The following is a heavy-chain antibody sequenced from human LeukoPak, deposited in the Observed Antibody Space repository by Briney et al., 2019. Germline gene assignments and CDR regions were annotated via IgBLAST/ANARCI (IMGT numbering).Heavy chain of an antibody. CDR1: GYTFTGYY. J-gene: IGHJ4*02. Sequence: ASVKVSCKASGYTFTGYYMHWVRQAPGQGLEWMGWINPNSGGTNYAQKFQGRVTMTRDTSISTAYMELSRLRSDDTAVYYCARDGLGLSDVLRFLEWSFDYWGQGTLVTVSS. D-gene: IGHD3-3*01. V-gene: IGHV1-2*02. CDR3: ARDGLGLSDVLRFLEWSFDY. CDR2: INPNSGGT.